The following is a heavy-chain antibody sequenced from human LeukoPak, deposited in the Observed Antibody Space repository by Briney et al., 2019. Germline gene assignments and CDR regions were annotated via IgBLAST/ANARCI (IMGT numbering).Heavy chain of an antibody. J-gene: IGHJ4*02. CDR1: GFAFSNHA. V-gene: IGHV3-23*01. Sequence: GESLRLSCTASGFAFSNHAMSWVRQAPGEGLEWLSAINNRGSSTYYAGSVKDRFTISRDNSENTLYLQMNSLTVDDTAVYFCAKERQTGDYFTSDYWGQGTLVTVSS. CDR3: AKERQTGDYFTSDY. D-gene: IGHD4-17*01. CDR2: INNRGSST.